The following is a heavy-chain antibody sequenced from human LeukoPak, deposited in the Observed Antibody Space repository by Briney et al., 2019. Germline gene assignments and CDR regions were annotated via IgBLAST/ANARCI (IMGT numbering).Heavy chain of an antibody. D-gene: IGHD2-8*01. CDR2: ISSSSSYI. J-gene: IGHJ5*02. V-gene: IGHV3-21*01. Sequence: GGSLRLSCAASGFTFSSYTMNWVRQAPGKGLEWVSSISSSSSYIYYADSVKGRFTISRDNAKDSLFLQMNSLRAEDAAVYYCARAYGNGRFDPWGQGTLVTVSS. CDR1: GFTFSSYT. CDR3: ARAYGNGRFDP.